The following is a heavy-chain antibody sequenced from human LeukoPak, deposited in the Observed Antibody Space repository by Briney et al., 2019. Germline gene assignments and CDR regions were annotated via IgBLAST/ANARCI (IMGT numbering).Heavy chain of an antibody. CDR3: ARGGHSFDY. Sequence: PGGSLRLSCAAYGFILSGYWMSWVRQAPGKRLEWGARLHADGNEKYFVHSVKGRFTVSRDNANNSPYLQMHSLRVEDTAVYYCARGGHSFDYLGHGTLVTVSS. V-gene: IGHV3-7*01. CDR2: LHADGNEK. CDR1: GFILSGYW. J-gene: IGHJ4*01. D-gene: IGHD1-26*01.